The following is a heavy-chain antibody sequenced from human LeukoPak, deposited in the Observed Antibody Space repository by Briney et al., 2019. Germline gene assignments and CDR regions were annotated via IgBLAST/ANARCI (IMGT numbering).Heavy chain of an antibody. CDR2: IIPILGIA. Sequence: GASVKVSCKASRGTFSSYAISWVRQAPGQGLEWMGRIIPILGIANYAQKFQGRVTITADKSTSTAYMELSSLRSEDTAVYYCARVSTVTTSWYFDLWGRGTLVTVSS. CDR3: ARVSTVTTSWYFDL. CDR1: RGTFSSYA. J-gene: IGHJ2*01. V-gene: IGHV1-69*04. D-gene: IGHD4-17*01.